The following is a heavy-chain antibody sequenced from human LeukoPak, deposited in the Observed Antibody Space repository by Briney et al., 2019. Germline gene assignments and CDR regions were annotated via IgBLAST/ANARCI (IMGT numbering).Heavy chain of an antibody. V-gene: IGHV3-33*01. CDR3: ARDTLGYCSSTSCPLAFDI. CDR2: IWYDGSNK. CDR1: GFTFSSYG. J-gene: IGHJ3*02. Sequence: GGSLRLSCAASGFTFSSYGMHWVRQAPGKGLEWVAVIWYDGSNKYYADSVKGRFTISRDNSKNTLYLQMNSLRAEDTAVYYCARDTLGYCSSTSCPLAFDIWGQGTMVTVSS. D-gene: IGHD2-2*01.